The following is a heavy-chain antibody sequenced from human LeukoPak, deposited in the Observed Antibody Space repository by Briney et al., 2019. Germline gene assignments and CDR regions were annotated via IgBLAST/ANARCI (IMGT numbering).Heavy chain of an antibody. V-gene: IGHV3-23*01. J-gene: IGHJ4*02. Sequence: PGGSLRLSCAASGFTFSSYWMSRVRQAPGKGLEWVSAISGSGGSTYYADSVKGRFTISRDNSKNTLYLQMNSLRAEDTAVYYCAKSTPGVNLASNFDYWGQGTLVTVSS. CDR1: GFTFSSYW. CDR2: ISGSGGST. D-gene: IGHD1-14*01. CDR3: AKSTPGVNLASNFDY.